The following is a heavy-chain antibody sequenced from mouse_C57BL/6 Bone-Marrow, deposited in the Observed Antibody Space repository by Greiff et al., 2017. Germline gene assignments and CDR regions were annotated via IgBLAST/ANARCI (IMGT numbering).Heavy chain of an antibody. V-gene: IGHV1-81*01. CDR2: IYPRSGNT. CDR3: ARNYYGSSPWFAY. Sequence: QVQLQQSGAELARPGASVKLSCKASGYTFTSYGISWVKQRTGQGLEWIGEIYPRSGNTYYNEKFKGKATLTADKSSSTAYMGLRNLTSEDSAVFFCARNYYGSSPWFAYGGQGTLVTVSA. J-gene: IGHJ3*01. D-gene: IGHD1-1*01. CDR1: GYTFTSYG.